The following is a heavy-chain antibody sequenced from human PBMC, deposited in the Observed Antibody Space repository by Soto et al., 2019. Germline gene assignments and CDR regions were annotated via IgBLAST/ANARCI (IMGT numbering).Heavy chain of an antibody. Sequence: EVQLVESGGRLVQPGGSLRLSCAASGFTFSSYSMSWVRQAPGKGLEWVARIKQDGSEKYYVDSVMGRFTISRDNAKNSLYLKMSGLRDEDTAVYYCARDGEYCSMSSCYGGVYYGMDVWGQGTTVTVSS. CDR1: GFTFSSYS. CDR2: IKQDGSEK. V-gene: IGHV3-7*05. D-gene: IGHD2-2*01. J-gene: IGHJ6*02. CDR3: ARDGEYCSMSSCYGGVYYGMDV.